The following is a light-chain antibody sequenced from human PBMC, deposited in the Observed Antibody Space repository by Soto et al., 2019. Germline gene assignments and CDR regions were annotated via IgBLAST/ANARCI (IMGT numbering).Light chain of an antibody. CDR3: CSFAVPSSM. CDR2: DVT. V-gene: IGLV2-11*01. Sequence: QSALSRSVSGSPGQSVTLSCTGATTDVGSSDYVSWYQQHPGKAPRLLIYDVTKRPAGVPTRFSGSKSDKTASLTISGLQTEDEAVYFCCSFAVPSSMFDGGTKVTV. J-gene: IGLJ3*02. CDR1: TTDVGSSDY.